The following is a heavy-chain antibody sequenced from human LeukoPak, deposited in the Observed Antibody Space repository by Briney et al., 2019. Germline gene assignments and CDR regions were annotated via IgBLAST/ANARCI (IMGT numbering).Heavy chain of an antibody. D-gene: IGHD3-10*01. Sequence: ASVKVSCKASGYTFTSSYIHWVRQAPGQGLEWTGIINPSGGSTSYAQKFQGRVTMTRDTSTSTGYMELSSLRSDDTAIYYCARGDEYHDSGSYYNQDYWGQGTLVTVSS. J-gene: IGHJ4*02. CDR2: INPSGGST. CDR3: ARGDEYHDSGSYYNQDY. V-gene: IGHV1-46*01. CDR1: GYTFTSSY.